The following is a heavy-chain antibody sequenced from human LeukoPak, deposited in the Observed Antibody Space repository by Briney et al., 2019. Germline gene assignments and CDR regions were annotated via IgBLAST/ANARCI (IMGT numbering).Heavy chain of an antibody. D-gene: IGHD6-13*01. CDR3: AKAPRQQLANALFDY. V-gene: IGHV3-43*02. CDR1: GFTFDDYA. Sequence: GGSLRLSCAASGFTFDDYAMHWVRQAPGKGLEWVSLISGDGGSTYYAHSVKGRFTISRDKSKNSLYLQMNSLRTEDTALYYCAKAPRQQLANALFDYWGQGTLVTVSS. CDR2: ISGDGGST. J-gene: IGHJ4*02.